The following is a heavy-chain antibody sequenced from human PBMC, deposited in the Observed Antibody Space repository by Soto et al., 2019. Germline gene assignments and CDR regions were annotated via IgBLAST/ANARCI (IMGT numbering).Heavy chain of an antibody. D-gene: IGHD2-15*01. J-gene: IGHJ6*02. Sequence: AGPLRLSCAASGFTFSSYAMHWVRQAPGKVLAWVAVISYYADSVKGRFTISRDNSKNTLYLQSNSLRAEDTAVYYCARGYSRFNGGNGFIMDVWGQGT. CDR2: ISY. V-gene: IGHV3-30*04. CDR3: ARGYSRFNGGNGFIMDV. CDR1: GFTFSSYA.